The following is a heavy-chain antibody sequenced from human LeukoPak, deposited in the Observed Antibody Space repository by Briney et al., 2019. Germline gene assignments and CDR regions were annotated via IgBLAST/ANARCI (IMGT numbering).Heavy chain of an antibody. J-gene: IGHJ3*02. CDR2: ISAYNGNT. CDR3: ARAAKCSSTSCYAQDDAFDI. V-gene: IGHV1-18*01. CDR1: GYTFTSYG. Sequence: ASVKVSCKASGYTFTSYGISWVRQAPGQGLEWMGWISAYNGNTNYAQKLQGRVTMTTDTSTSTAYMELRSLRSDDTAAYYCARAAKCSSTSCYAQDDAFDIWGQGTMVTVSS. D-gene: IGHD2-2*01.